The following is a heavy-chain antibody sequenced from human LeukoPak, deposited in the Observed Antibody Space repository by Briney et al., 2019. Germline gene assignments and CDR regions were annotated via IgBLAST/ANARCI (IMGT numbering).Heavy chain of an antibody. V-gene: IGHV3-7*01. CDR2: IKRDGSEK. CDR1: GFTFSDYW. D-gene: IGHD6-19*01. Sequence: PGGSLRLSCAASGFTFSDYWMTWVRQAPGKGVEWVANIKRDGSEKYYVDSVKGRFTLSRDNANNSLYLQMNSLRAEDTAIYYCARTYSSGWTYWYLDLWGRGTRVTVSS. CDR3: ARTYSSGWTYWYLDL. J-gene: IGHJ2*01.